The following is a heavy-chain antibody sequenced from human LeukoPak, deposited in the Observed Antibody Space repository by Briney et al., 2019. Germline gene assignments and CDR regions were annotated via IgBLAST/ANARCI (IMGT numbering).Heavy chain of an antibody. Sequence: ASVKVSCKASGYTFTSYYMHWVRQAPGQGLEWMGIINPSGGSTSYAQKFQGRITMTRDTSTSTVYMELSSLRSEDTAVYYCARVRVVGATFDAFDIWGQGTMVTVSS. V-gene: IGHV1-46*01. J-gene: IGHJ3*02. CDR1: GYTFTSYY. CDR3: ARVRVVGATFDAFDI. CDR2: INPSGGST. D-gene: IGHD1-26*01.